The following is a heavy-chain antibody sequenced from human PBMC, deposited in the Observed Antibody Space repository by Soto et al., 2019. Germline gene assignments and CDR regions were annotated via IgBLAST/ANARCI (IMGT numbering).Heavy chain of an antibody. D-gene: IGHD6-13*01. V-gene: IGHV3-73*01. Sequence: EVQLVESGGGLVQPGGSLKLSCAASGFTFSGSDMHWVRQASGKGLEWVGRIRSKANSYATAYAASVKGRFTISRDDSKNTAYLQMNSLRTEDTAVYYCTSFLVHGSSWYADYWGQGTLVTVSS. J-gene: IGHJ4*02. CDR1: GFTFSGSD. CDR2: IRSKANSYAT. CDR3: TSFLVHGSSWYADY.